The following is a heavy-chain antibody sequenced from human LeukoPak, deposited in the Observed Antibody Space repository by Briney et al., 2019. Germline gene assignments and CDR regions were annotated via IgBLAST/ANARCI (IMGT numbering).Heavy chain of an antibody. Sequence: GGSLRLSCAASGFTVSSNYMSWVRQAPGKGLEWVSVIYSGGSTYYADSVKGRFTISRDNSKNTLYLQMNSLRAEDTAIYYCAKANWVSNADAVWWGQGTQVTVSS. D-gene: IGHD1-1*01. J-gene: IGHJ4*02. CDR1: GFTVSSNY. CDR3: AKANWVSNADAVW. V-gene: IGHV3-66*01. CDR2: IYSGGST.